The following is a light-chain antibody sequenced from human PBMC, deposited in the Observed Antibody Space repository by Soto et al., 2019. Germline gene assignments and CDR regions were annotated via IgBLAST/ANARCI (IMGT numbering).Light chain of an antibody. CDR2: EVS. J-gene: IGLJ1*01. V-gene: IGLV2-8*01. CDR1: SSDVGGYNY. CDR3: RSYACSNNFDK. Sequence: QSVLTQPPSASGSPGQSVTISCTGTSSDVGGYNYVSWYQQHPGKAPKLMIYEVSKRPSGVPDRFSGSKSGNTASLTVSGLQVEDEADYYCRSYACSNNFDKFGRGTTDTV.